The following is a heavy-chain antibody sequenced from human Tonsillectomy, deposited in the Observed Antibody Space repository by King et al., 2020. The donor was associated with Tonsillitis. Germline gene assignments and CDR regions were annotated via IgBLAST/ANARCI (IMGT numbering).Heavy chain of an antibody. D-gene: IGHD3-22*01. J-gene: IGHJ3*02. Sequence: VQLQQWGAGLLKPSETLSLTCAVYGGSFSGYYWSWIRQPPGKGLEWIGEINHSGSTNYNPSLKSRVTVSVDTSKNQFSLKLSSVTAADTAVYYCARGGPLHYDSSGRGAFDIWGQGTMVTVSS. CDR2: INHSGST. V-gene: IGHV4-34*01. CDR3: ARGGPLHYDSSGRGAFDI. CDR1: GGSFSGYY.